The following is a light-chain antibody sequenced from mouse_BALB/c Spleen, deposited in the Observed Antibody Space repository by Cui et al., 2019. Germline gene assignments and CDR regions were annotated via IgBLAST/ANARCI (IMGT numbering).Light chain of an antibody. CDR3: GQSYSYPFT. V-gene: IGKV6-20*01. CDR2: GAS. CDR1: ENVGTY. Sequence: NIVMIQSPNSMSRSVGERFTLSCKASENVGTYVSWYQQKPEQSPKLLIYGASNRYTGVPDRFTGSGSATDFTLTISSVQAEDLADYHCGQSYSYPFTFGSGTKLEIK. J-gene: IGKJ4*01.